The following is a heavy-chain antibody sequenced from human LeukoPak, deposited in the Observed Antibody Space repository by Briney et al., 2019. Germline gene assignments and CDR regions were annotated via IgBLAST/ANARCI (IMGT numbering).Heavy chain of an antibody. CDR1: GFTVSSNY. Sequence: GGSLRLSCAASGFTVSSNYMSWVRQAPGKGLEWVSVIYSGGSTYYADSVKGRFTISRDNSKDTLYLQMNDLRPDDTAIYYCAKRNTMVRGGPCFDYWGQGLLVTVSS. CDR3: AKRNTMVRGGPCFDY. V-gene: IGHV3-66*04. D-gene: IGHD3-10*01. J-gene: IGHJ4*02. CDR2: IYSGGST.